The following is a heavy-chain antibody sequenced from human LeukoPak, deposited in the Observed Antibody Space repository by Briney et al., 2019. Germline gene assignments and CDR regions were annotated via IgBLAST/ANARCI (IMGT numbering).Heavy chain of an antibody. CDR1: GFTLSDYY. D-gene: IGHD3-3*01. J-gene: IGHJ4*02. CDR2: INHSGST. V-gene: IGHV4-34*01. CDR3: ASLRERSYYARGFDY. Sequence: GSLRLSCAASGFTLSDYYMSWIRQPPGKGLEWIGEINHSGSTKYNPSLKSRVTISVDTSKNQFSLKLSSVTAANTAVYYCASLRERSYYARGFDYWGQGTLVTVSS.